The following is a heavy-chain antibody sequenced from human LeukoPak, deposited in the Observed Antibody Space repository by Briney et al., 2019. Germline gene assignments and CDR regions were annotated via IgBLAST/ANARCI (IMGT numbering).Heavy chain of an antibody. J-gene: IGHJ4*02. CDR2: ISYDGSNK. D-gene: IGHD6-19*01. Sequence: PGGSLRLSCAASGFTFSSYGMHWVRQAPGKGLEWVAVISYDGSNKYYADSVKGRFTISRDNAKNSLYLQMNSLRAEDTAVYYCARDDSGAVAATGDFDYWGQGTLVTVSS. V-gene: IGHV3-30*03. CDR3: ARDDSGAVAATGDFDY. CDR1: GFTFSSYG.